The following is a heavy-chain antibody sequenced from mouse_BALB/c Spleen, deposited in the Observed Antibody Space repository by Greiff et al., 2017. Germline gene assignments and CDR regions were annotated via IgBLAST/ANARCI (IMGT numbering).Heavy chain of an antibody. CDR2: ISSGSSTI. CDR1: GFSFSSFG. D-gene: IGHD1-1*02. CDR3: ASGGYDY. J-gene: IGHJ2*01. V-gene: IGHV5-17*02. Sequence: EVKVVESGGGLVQPGGSRKLSCAASGFSFSSFGMHWVRQAPEKGLEWVAYISSGSSTIYYADTVKGRFTISRDNPKNTLFLQMTSLRSEDTAMYYCASGGYDYWGQGTTLTVSS.